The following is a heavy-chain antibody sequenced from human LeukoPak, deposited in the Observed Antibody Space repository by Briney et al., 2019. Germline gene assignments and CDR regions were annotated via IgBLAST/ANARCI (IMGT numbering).Heavy chain of an antibody. Sequence: PSETLSLTCTVSGGSIRSYYWGWIRQPPGKGLEWIGSIYYSGSTYCNPSLESRVTISVDTSKNQFSLKLSSVTAADTAVYYCARRKGSSWYTSKYYFDYWGQGTLVTVSS. J-gene: IGHJ4*02. CDR3: ARRKGSSWYTSKYYFDY. CDR1: GGSIRSYY. D-gene: IGHD6-13*01. V-gene: IGHV4-39*01. CDR2: IYYSGST.